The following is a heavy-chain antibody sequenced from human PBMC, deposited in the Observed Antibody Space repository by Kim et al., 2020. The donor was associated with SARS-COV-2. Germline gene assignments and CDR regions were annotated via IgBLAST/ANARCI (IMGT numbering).Heavy chain of an antibody. J-gene: IGHJ5*02. Sequence: ETLSLTCTVSGGSISSYYWSWIRQPPGKGLEWIGYIYYSGSTNYNPSLKSRVTISVDTSKNQFSLKLSSVPAADTAVYNCAGYYLHRPGYSSGWFWFDPWGQGTLFTVSS. CDR2: IYYSGST. D-gene: IGHD6-19*01. CDR1: GGSISSYY. CDR3: AGYYLHRPGYSSGWFWFDP. V-gene: IGHV4-59*08.